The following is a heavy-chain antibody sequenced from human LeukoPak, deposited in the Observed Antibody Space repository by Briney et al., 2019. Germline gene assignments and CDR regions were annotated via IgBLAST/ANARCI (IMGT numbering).Heavy chain of an antibody. J-gene: IGHJ4*02. Sequence: PSETLSLTCAVYGGSISSGGYYWSWIRQHPGKGLEWIGYIYYSGNTYSNPSLKSRVTISVDTSKNQFSLKLSSVTAADTAVYYWARDKGLRYGYSLLDYWGQGTLVTVSS. CDR1: GGSISSGGYY. V-gene: IGHV4-31*11. CDR3: ARDKGLRYGYSLLDY. CDR2: IYYSGNT. D-gene: IGHD5-24*01.